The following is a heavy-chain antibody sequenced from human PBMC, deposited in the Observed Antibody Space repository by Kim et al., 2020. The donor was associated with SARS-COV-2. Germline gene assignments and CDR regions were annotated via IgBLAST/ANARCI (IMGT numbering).Heavy chain of an antibody. CDR2: INHSGST. V-gene: IGHV4-34*01. CDR3: ARRSNLTGTAEFDY. J-gene: IGHJ4*02. D-gene: IGHD1-20*01. Sequence: SETLSLTCAVYGGSFSGYYWSWIRQPPGKGLEWIGEINHSGSTNYNPSLKSRVTISVDTSKNQFSLKLSSVTAADTAVYYCARRSNLTGTAEFDYWGQGTLVTVSS. CDR1: GGSFSGYY.